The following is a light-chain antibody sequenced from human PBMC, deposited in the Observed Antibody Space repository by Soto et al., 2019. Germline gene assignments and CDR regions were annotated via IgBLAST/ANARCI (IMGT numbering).Light chain of an antibody. CDR2: GAS. J-gene: IGKJ5*01. CDR1: QSVSSN. CDR3: QQRSNWQIT. V-gene: IGKV3-15*01. Sequence: EILITQSPATLSVSPGERATISCRASQSVSSNLAWYQQRHGQSPRLLIYGASTRATGIPARFSGIWSGTDCTLPISRLEPEDFEVYYCQQRSNWQITFGQGTRLEIK.